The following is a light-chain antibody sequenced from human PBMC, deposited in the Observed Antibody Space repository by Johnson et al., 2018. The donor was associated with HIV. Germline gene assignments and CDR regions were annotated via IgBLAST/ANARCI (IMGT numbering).Light chain of an antibody. Sequence: QSMLTQPPSVSAAPGQKVTISCSGSSSNIGNNYVSWYQQLPGTAPKLLIYENNKRPSGIADRFSDTKSGTSATLGITGLQTGDEADYYCGTWDSGLSAHYVFGSGPKVTVL. J-gene: IGLJ1*01. V-gene: IGLV1-51*02. CDR3: GTWDSGLSAHYV. CDR1: SSNIGNNY. CDR2: ENN.